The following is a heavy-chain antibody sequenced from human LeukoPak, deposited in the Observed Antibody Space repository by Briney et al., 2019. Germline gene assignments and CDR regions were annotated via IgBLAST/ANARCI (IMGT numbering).Heavy chain of an antibody. CDR3: ARDGSGIGNYY. CDR2: ISTSSIYI. J-gene: IGHJ4*02. V-gene: IGHV3-21*01. D-gene: IGHD3-10*01. Sequence: GGSLRLSCAASGFTFSSYSMNWVRQAPGKGLEWVSSISTSSIYIYYADSVKGRFTISRDNAKNSLYLQMSSLRAEDTAVYYCARDGSGIGNYYWGQGTLVTVSS. CDR1: GFTFSSYS.